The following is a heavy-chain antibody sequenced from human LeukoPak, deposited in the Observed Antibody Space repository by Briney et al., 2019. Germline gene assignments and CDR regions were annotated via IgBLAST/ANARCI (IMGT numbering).Heavy chain of an antibody. CDR2: INPNSGGT. CDR1: GYTFTVYY. J-gene: IGHJ4*02. V-gene: IGHV1-2*02. D-gene: IGHD6-13*01. Sequence: ASVKVSCKASGYTFTVYYMHWVRQAPGQGLEWMGWINPNSGGTNYAQKFQGRVTTTRDTSISTAYMELSRLRSDDTAVYYCARDPAAADHFDYWGQGTLVTVSS. CDR3: ARDPAAADHFDY.